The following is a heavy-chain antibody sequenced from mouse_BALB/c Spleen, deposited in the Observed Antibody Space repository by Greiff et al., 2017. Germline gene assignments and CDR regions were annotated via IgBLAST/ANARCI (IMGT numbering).Heavy chain of an antibody. D-gene: IGHD2-4*01. CDR2: IDPYYGGT. CDR1: GYSFTGYN. CDR3: ARASTMITTTGRGYFDY. V-gene: IGHV1-39*01. Sequence: LVESGPELEKPGASVKISCKASGYSFTGYNMNWVKQSNGKSLEWIGNIDPYYGGTSYNQKFKGKATLTVDKSSSTAYMQLKSLTSEDSAVYYCARASTMITTTGRGYFDYWGQGTTLTVSS. J-gene: IGHJ2*01.